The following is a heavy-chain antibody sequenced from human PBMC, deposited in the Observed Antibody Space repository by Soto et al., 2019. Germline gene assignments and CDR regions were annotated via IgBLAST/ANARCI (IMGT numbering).Heavy chain of an antibody. J-gene: IGHJ4*02. CDR3: ARDSKDYPES. D-gene: IGHD4-17*01. Sequence: TVSLTCTVSGAAIRSGGYYCSWIRQRPGKGLEWIAYIFYTGSAYYNPSLESRLSISIDRSKNQFSLKLSSVSAADTAVQYCARDSKDYPESWGTGNRV. V-gene: IGHV4-31*03. CDR1: GAAIRSGGYY. CDR2: IFYTGSA.